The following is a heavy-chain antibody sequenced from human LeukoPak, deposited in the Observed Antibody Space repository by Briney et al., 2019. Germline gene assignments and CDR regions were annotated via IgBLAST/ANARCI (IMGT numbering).Heavy chain of an antibody. J-gene: IGHJ4*02. D-gene: IGHD3-3*01. CDR3: ARGSQRITVFGVVTDY. CDR1: GDSISSYY. V-gene: IGHV4-59*01. CDR2: IYYTGST. Sequence: SETLSLTCAVSGDSISSYYWSWIRQPPGKGLEWIGYIYYTGSTNYNPSLKSRVTISVDTSKNQFSLKLSSVTAADTAVYFRARGSQRITVFGVVTDYWGQGTLVTVSS.